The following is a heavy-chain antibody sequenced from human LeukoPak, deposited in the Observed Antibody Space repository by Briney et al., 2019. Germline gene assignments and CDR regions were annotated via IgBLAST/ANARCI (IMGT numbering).Heavy chain of an antibody. CDR3: AKVLLWFGELSYYYYGMDV. Sequence: SVKVSCKGSGGTFSSYAISCVRQAPGHGLEWMGRIIPILGIANYAQKFQGRVTITADKSTSTAYMELSSLRSEDTAVYYCAKVLLWFGELSYYYYGMDVWGQGTTVTVSS. J-gene: IGHJ6*02. CDR1: GGTFSSYA. CDR2: IIPILGIA. V-gene: IGHV1-69*04. D-gene: IGHD3-10*01.